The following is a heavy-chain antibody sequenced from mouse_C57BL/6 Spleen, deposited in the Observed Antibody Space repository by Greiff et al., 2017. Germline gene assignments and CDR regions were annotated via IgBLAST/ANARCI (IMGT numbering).Heavy chain of an antibody. J-gene: IGHJ2*01. Sequence: QVQLQQPGAELVKPGASVKMSCKASGYTFTSYWITWVKQRPGQGLEWIGDIYPGSGSTNYNEKFKSKATLTVDTSSRTAYMQLSSLTSEDSAVYYCARTYSYYGSSFDYWGQGTTLTVSS. D-gene: IGHD1-1*01. CDR3: ARTYSYYGSSFDY. CDR2: IYPGSGST. CDR1: GYTFTSYW. V-gene: IGHV1-55*01.